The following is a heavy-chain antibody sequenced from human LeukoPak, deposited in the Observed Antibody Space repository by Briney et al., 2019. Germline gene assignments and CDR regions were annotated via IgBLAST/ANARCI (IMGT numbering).Heavy chain of an antibody. CDR2: ISYDGSNK. J-gene: IGHJ6*03. CDR1: GFTFSSYG. Sequence: SGGSLRLSCAASGFTFSSYGMHWVRQAPGKGLEWVAVISYDGSNKYYADSVKGRFTISRDNSKNTLYLQMNSLRAEDTAVYYCAKLAAAGPYYYYYYMDVWGEGTTVTVSS. CDR3: AKLAAAGPYYYYYYMDV. V-gene: IGHV3-30*18. D-gene: IGHD6-13*01.